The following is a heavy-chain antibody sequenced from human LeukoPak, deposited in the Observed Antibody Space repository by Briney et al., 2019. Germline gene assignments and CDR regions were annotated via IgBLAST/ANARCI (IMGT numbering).Heavy chain of an antibody. J-gene: IGHJ4*02. CDR2: IYCSEST. CDR3: ARVGASGYYYNYFDY. V-gene: IGHV4-59*01. CDR1: GGSISSYY. Sequence: SETLSLTCTVSGGSISSYYWSWIRQPPGKGLEWFGYIYCSESTNYNPALKSQVTISVDTSKTQFSLKLSSMTAAATAVYFCARVGASGYYYNYFDYWGQGTLVTVSS. D-gene: IGHD3-22*01.